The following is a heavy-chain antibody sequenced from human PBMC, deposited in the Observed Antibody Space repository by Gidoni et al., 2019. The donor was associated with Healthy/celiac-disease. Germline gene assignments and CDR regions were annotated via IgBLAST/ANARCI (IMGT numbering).Heavy chain of an antibody. CDR1: GFTVRSNY. CDR2: IYSGVST. CDR3: AREPRGVIPYYYGMDV. D-gene: IGHD3-16*02. Sequence: EVQLVESGGGLFQPGGSLRLPCAAPGFTVRSNYMSWVRQAPGKGLEWVSVIYSGVSTYYADSVKGRFTISRDNSKNTLYLQMNSLRAEDTAVYYCAREPRGVIPYYYGMDVWGQGTTVTVSS. V-gene: IGHV3-53*01. J-gene: IGHJ6*02.